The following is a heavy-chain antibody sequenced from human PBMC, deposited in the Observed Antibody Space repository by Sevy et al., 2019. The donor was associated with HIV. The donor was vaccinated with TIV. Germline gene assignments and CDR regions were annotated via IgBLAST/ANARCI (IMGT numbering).Heavy chain of an antibody. CDR3: AKDSVRTMIVVAFVTSFDP. J-gene: IGHJ5*02. D-gene: IGHD3-22*01. V-gene: IGHV3-23*01. CDR2: ISGSGGST. CDR1: GFTFSSYA. Sequence: GGSLRLSCAASGFTFSSYAMSWVRQAPGKGLEWVSAISGSGGSTYYADSVKGRFTISRDNSKNTLYLQMNSLRAEDTAVYDCAKDSVRTMIVVAFVTSFDPWGQGTLVTVSS.